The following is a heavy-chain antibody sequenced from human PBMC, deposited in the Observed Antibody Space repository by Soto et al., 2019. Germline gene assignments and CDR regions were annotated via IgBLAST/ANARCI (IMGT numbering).Heavy chain of an antibody. J-gene: IGHJ4*02. Sequence: LRLSCSTSGFTFSTYAMNWVRQAPGKGLEWVSALSGSGGTTYCADSVRGRFTISRDNSKNTLFLQMSSLRAEDTALYYCAKQRAGYGSGSDTFYFDFWGQGTLVTVSS. D-gene: IGHD3-10*01. CDR3: AKQRAGYGSGSDTFYFDF. CDR1: GFTFSTYA. V-gene: IGHV3-23*01. CDR2: LSGSGGTT.